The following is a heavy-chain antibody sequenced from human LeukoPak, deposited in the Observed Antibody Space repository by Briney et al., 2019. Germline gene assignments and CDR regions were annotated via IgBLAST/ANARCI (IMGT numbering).Heavy chain of an antibody. D-gene: IGHD3-3*01. CDR3: AKGSSPSKSIYYDFWSGYDYFDY. CDR1: GFTFSSYA. V-gene: IGHV3-23*01. CDR2: ISGSGGST. J-gene: IGHJ4*02. Sequence: GGSLRLSCAASGFTFSSYAMSWVRQAPGKGLEWVSAISGSGGSTYYADSVKGRFTISRDNSKNTLYLQMNSLRAEDTAVYYCAKGSSPSKSIYYDFWSGYDYFDYWGQGTLVTVSS.